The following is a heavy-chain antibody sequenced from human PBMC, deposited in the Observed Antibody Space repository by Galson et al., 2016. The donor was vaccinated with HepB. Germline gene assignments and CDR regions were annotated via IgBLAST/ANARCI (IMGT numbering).Heavy chain of an antibody. J-gene: IGHJ4*02. Sequence: PALVKPTQTLTLTCNFSGFSLTTFGVGVGWLRQPPGKPLEWLALIYWDDDTRYSPSLKSRLTLTKYTSENQVVLSVTNMDTVDTAPYYCARSDRYFFDYCGQGTLVTVPS. CDR3: ARSDRYFFDY. V-gene: IGHV2-5*02. CDR1: GFSLTTFGVG. D-gene: IGHD1-14*01. CDR2: IYWDDDT.